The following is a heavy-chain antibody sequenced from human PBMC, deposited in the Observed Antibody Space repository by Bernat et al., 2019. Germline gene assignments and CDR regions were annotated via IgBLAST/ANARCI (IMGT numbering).Heavy chain of an antibody. CDR2: ISYDGSNK. CDR1: GFTFSSYA. CDR3: ARDRDCSSTSGHGGMRFDP. D-gene: IGHD2-2*01. Sequence: QVQLVESGGGVVQPGRSLRLSCAASGFTFSSYAMHWVRQAPGKGLEWVAVISYDGSNKYYADSVKGRFTISRENSKNTLYLQMNSLRAEDTAVYYCARDRDCSSTSGHGGMRFDPWGQGTLVTVSS. J-gene: IGHJ5*02. V-gene: IGHV3-30-3*01.